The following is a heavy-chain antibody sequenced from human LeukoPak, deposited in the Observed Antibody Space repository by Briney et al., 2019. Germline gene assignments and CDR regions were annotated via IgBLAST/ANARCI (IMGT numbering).Heavy chain of an antibody. V-gene: IGHV1-2*02. D-gene: IGHD3-10*01. Sequence: ASVKVSCKASGYTFTGYYIHWVRQAPGQGLEWMGWINPNTGDTNYAQKFQGRVTMTRDTSISTAYMELSRLRSDDTAVYYCAGALPPYYGSGSYRGGLDYWGQGTLVTVSS. CDR3: AGALPPYYGSGSYRGGLDY. CDR2: INPNTGDT. J-gene: IGHJ4*02. CDR1: GYTFTGYY.